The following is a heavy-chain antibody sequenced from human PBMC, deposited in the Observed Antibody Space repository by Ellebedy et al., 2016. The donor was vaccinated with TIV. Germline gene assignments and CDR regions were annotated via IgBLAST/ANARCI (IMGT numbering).Heavy chain of an antibody. V-gene: IGHV4-59*12. CDR2: IYYSGST. Sequence: SETLSLTCTVSGGSISSYYWSWIRQPPGKGLEWIGYIYYSGSTNYNPSLKSRVTMSVDTSKNQFSLKLNSVAAADTAVYYCARDSVREWLALYYYYGMDVWGQGTTVTVSS. CDR1: GGSISSYY. D-gene: IGHD6-19*01. CDR3: ARDSVREWLALYYYYGMDV. J-gene: IGHJ6*02.